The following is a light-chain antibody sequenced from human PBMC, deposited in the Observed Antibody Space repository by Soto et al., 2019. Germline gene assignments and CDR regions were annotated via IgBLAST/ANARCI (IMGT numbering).Light chain of an antibody. V-gene: IGLV2-14*01. CDR1: SGAIGGHKY. J-gene: IGLJ1*01. CDR3: TSYTTSLYV. CDR2: DLT. Sequence: QSVLTQPASVSGSPGQSITISCSGSSGAIGGHKYVSWYQQHPGKAPKLIIYDLTNRPSGVSNRFSGSKSGNTASLTSSGLQAEDEADYYCTSYTTSLYVFGRGTKLTVL.